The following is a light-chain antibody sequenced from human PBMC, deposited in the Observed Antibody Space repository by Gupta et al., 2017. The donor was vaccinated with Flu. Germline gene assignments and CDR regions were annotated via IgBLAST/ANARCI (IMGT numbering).Light chain of an antibody. CDR2: EVS. CDR3: SIYTSFRTRV. Sequence: ISISCTGTIRDVGGFHQVSWYQQHPGTAPKLMIYEVSTRPAGVSKRFGGSKSGKTAFLNICGHQAEDEAYYYCSIYTSFRTRVFGGGTKLTVL. CDR1: IRDVGGFHQ. V-gene: IGLV2-14*01. J-gene: IGLJ3*02.